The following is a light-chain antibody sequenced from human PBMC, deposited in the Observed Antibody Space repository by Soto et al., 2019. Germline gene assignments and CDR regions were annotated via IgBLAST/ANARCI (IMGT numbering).Light chain of an antibody. CDR1: QGVSND. Sequence: DIHMTHSPSSVPASIGDRVTITCRASQGVSNDLAWYQQRPGKAPELLIYAASRLRSGVPSRFSGSGSGTDFTLTISSLQPEDFATYYCKQANSFPRTFGQGTKVDIK. CDR2: AAS. V-gene: IGKV1-12*01. CDR3: KQANSFPRT. J-gene: IGKJ1*01.